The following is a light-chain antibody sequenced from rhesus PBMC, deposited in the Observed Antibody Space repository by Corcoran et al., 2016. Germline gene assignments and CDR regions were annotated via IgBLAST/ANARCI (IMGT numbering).Light chain of an antibody. V-gene: IGKV1S12*01. CDR1: QNIYSN. J-gene: IGKJ4*01. CDR3: QHYYDNPLT. Sequence: DIQMTQSPSALSASVGDRVTISCRASQNIYSNLAWYQQKPGKAPKLLIYAASSLQTGIPFRFSGSGSGTDFTLTILSLQPEDSAAYYCQHYYDNPLTFGGGTKVELK. CDR2: AAS.